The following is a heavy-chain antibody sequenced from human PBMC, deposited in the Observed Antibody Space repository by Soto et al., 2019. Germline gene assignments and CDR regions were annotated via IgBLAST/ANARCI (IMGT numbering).Heavy chain of an antibody. V-gene: IGHV1-69*13. J-gene: IGHJ4*02. CDR3: ARGASFFDYYDSSGYYLDY. CDR1: GGTFSSYA. D-gene: IGHD3-22*01. CDR2: IIPIFGTA. Sequence: SVKVSCKASGGTFSSYAISWVRQAPGQGLEWMGGIIPIFGTANYAQKFQGRVTITADESTSTAYMELSSLRSEDTAVYYCARGASFFDYYDSSGYYLDYWGQGTLVTVSS.